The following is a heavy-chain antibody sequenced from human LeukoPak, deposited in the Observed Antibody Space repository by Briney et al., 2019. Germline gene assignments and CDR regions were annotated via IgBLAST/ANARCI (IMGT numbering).Heavy chain of an antibody. CDR2: ISSSGSTI. J-gene: IGHJ4*02. CDR3: ARAHVGVGGIAARPLGY. V-gene: IGHV3-48*04. Sequence: GRSLRLSCAASGFTFSSYSMNWVRQAPGKGLEWVSYISSSGSTIYYADSVKGRFTISRDNAKNSLYLQMNSLRAEDTAVYYCARAHVGVGGIAARPLGYWGQGTLVTVSS. CDR1: GFTFSSYS. D-gene: IGHD6-6*01.